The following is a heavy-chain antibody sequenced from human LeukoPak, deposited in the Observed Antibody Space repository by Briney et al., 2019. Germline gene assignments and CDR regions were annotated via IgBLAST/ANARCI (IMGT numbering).Heavy chain of an antibody. CDR3: ARDGGSGWLRPPSYNWFDP. D-gene: IGHD6-19*01. CDR2: INTNTGNP. V-gene: IGHV7-4-1*02. Sequence: GASVKVSCKASGYTFTSYAMNWVRQAPGQGLEWMGWINTNTGNPTYAQGFTGRFVFSLDTSVSTAYLQISSLKAEDTAVYYCARDGGSGWLRPPSYNWFDPWGQGTLVTVSS. CDR1: GYTFTSYA. J-gene: IGHJ5*02.